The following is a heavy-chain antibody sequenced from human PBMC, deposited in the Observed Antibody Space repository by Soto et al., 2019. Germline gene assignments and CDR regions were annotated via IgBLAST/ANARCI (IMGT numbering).Heavy chain of an antibody. Sequence: GGSLRLSCAASGFTFSNAWMNWVRQAPGKGLEWVGRIKSKTDGGTTDYAAPVKGRFTISRDDSKNTLYLQMNSLKTEDTAVYYCTTEAYGDYGQFDYWGQGTLVTVSS. V-gene: IGHV3-15*07. CDR2: IKSKTDGGTT. CDR3: TTEAYGDYGQFDY. CDR1: GFTFSNAW. J-gene: IGHJ4*02. D-gene: IGHD4-17*01.